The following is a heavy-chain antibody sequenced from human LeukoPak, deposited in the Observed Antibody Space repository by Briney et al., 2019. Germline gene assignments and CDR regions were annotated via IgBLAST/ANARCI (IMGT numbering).Heavy chain of an antibody. D-gene: IGHD3-10*01. V-gene: IGHV4-59*02. CDR2: IFYSGST. J-gene: IGHJ2*01. CDR1: GDSVSSYY. Sequence: SETLSLTCTVSGDSVSSYYWSWIRQPPGKGLEWIGYIFYSGSTNYNPSLRSRVNISLDTSKNQFSLRLSSVTAADTAVYYCAKVTGWYFDLWGRGTLVTVSS. CDR3: AKVTGWYFDL.